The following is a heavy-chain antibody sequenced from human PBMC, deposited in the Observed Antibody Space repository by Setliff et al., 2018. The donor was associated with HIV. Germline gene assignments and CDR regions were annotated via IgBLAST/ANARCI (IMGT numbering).Heavy chain of an antibody. V-gene: IGHV1-18*01. J-gene: IGHJ4*02. CDR1: GYTFTSYG. D-gene: IGHD3-10*01. CDR3: ARDKTSRYYYTGSAYSDYFDF. CDR2: ISAYNGDT. Sequence: ASVKVSCKASGYTFTSYGISWVRQAPGQGLEWMGWISAYNGDTKYAPKVQGRVTLTTDTSSSTIYMELRSLRSEDTAVYYCARDKTSRYYYTGSAYSDYFDFWGQGTLVTVSS.